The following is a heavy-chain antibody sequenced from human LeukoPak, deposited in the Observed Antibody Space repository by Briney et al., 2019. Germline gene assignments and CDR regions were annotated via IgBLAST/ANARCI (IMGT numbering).Heavy chain of an antibody. CDR3: ARVRDGYNSVYFDY. J-gene: IGHJ4*02. CDR2: IYYSGST. V-gene: IGHV4-61*01. Sequence: PSETLSLTCTVSGGSVSSGSYYWSRIRQPPGKGLEWIGYIYYSGSTNYNPSLKSRVTISVDTSKSQFSLKLSSVTAADTAVYYCARVRDGYNSVYFDYWGQGTLVTVSS. CDR1: GGSVSSGSYY. D-gene: IGHD5-24*01.